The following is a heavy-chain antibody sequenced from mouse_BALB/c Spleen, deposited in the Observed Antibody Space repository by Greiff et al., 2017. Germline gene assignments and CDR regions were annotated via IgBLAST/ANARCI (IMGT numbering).Heavy chain of an antibody. CDR3: ARVIYYGNPYYYAMDY. J-gene: IGHJ4*01. CDR2: IWSGGST. CDR1: GFSLTSYG. Sequence: QVQLKQSGPGLVQPSQSLSITCTVSGFSLTSYGVHWVRQSPGKGLEWLGVIWSGGSTDYNAAFISRLSISKDNSKSQVFFKMNSLQANDTAIYYCARVIYYGNPYYYAMDYWGQGTSVTVSS. V-gene: IGHV2-2*02. D-gene: IGHD2-1*01.